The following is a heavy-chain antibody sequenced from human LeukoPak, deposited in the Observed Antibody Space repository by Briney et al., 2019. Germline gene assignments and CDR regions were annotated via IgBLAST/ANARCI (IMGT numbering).Heavy chain of an antibody. Sequence: GGSLRLSCAASGFTFSSYWMHWVRQAPGKGLVWVSRINSDGSSTSYADSVKDRFTISRDNAKNTLYLQMNSLRAEDTAVYYCARETAAAGLYYFDYWGQGTLVTVSS. CDR3: ARETAAAGLYYFDY. V-gene: IGHV3-74*01. CDR1: GFTFSSYW. D-gene: IGHD6-13*01. J-gene: IGHJ4*02. CDR2: INSDGSST.